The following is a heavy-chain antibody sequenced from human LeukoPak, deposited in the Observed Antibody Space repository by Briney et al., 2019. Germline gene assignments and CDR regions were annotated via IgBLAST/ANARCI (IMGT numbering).Heavy chain of an antibody. J-gene: IGHJ4*02. Sequence: PSETLSLTCSVSRGSISSPNYYWGWIRQPPGKGLEWIGEINHSGSTNYNPSLKSRVTISVDTSKNQFSLKLSSVTAADTAVYYCARGSPRKTGTTGYWGQGTLVTVSS. CDR3: ARGSPRKTGTTGY. CDR2: INHSGST. V-gene: IGHV4-39*07. D-gene: IGHD1-7*01. CDR1: RGSISSPNYY.